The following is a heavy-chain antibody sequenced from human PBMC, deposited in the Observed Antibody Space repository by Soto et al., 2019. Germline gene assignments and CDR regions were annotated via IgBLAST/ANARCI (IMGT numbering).Heavy chain of an antibody. Sequence: GGSRRLSCAASGFTVSSNYMSWVRQAPGKGLEWVSVIYSGGSTYYADSVKGRFNISRDNSKNTLYLQMNSLRAEDTAVYYCARDRGFVVVPAANYYYYGMDVWGQGTTVTVSS. CDR2: IYSGGST. CDR3: ARDRGFVVVPAANYYYYGMDV. D-gene: IGHD2-2*01. CDR1: GFTVSSNY. J-gene: IGHJ6*02. V-gene: IGHV3-66*01.